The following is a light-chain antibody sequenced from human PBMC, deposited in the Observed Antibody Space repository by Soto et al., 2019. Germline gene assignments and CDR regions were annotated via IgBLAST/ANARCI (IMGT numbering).Light chain of an antibody. Sequence: QSALTQPASVSGSPGQSIAISCTGSSSDIGIYKYVSWYQQHPGKVPKLIIYEVTNRPSGVSNRFSGSKSGNTASLTISGLQAEDEADYYCSSYTTSSTRVFETGTKVTVL. CDR1: SSDIGIYKY. CDR3: SSYTTSSTRV. J-gene: IGLJ1*01. CDR2: EVT. V-gene: IGLV2-14*01.